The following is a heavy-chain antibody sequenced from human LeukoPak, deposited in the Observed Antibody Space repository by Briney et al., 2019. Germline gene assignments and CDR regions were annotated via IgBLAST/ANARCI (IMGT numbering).Heavy chain of an antibody. J-gene: IGHJ2*01. D-gene: IGHD3-22*01. V-gene: IGHV4-59*11. CDR1: GGSISSHY. Sequence: PSETLSLTCTVSGGSISSHYWSWIRQPPGKGLEWIGYIYYSGSTNYNPSLKSRVTMSVDTSKNQFSLKLSSVTAADTAVYYCARDRRYYDSSGSPHRYFDLWGRGTLVTVSS. CDR2: IYYSGST. CDR3: ARDRRYYDSSGSPHRYFDL.